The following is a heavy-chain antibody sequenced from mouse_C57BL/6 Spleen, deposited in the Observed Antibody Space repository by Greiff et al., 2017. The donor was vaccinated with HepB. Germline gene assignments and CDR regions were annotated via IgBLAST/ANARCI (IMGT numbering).Heavy chain of an antibody. CDR2: ISYDGSN. CDR1: GYSITSGYY. Sequence: VQLKQSGPGLVKPSQSLSLTCSVTGYSITSGYYWNWIRQFPGNKLEWMGYISYDGSNNYNPSLKNRISITRDTSKNQFFLKLNSVTTEDTATYYCARGGSGYVMDYWGQGTSVTVSS. V-gene: IGHV3-6*01. CDR3: ARGGSGYVMDY. J-gene: IGHJ4*01. D-gene: IGHD3-2*02.